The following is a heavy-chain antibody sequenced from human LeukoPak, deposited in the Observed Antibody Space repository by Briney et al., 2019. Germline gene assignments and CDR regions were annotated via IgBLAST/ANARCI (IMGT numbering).Heavy chain of an antibody. CDR1: GGSISPCY. CDR2: VSYSGSA. V-gene: IGHV4-59*01. J-gene: IGHJ4*02. CDR3: ARENDRYGRIDY. D-gene: IGHD5-18*01. Sequence: SETLSLTCSVSGGSISPCYWSWVRQPPGKGLEWIGYVSYSGSADYNPSLKSRVIISIDTSKNQFSLRLSSLTAADTAVYYCARENDRYGRIDYWGQGTQVTVSS.